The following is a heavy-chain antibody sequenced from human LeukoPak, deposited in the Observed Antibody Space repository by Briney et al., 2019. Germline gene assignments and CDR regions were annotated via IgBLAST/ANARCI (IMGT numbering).Heavy chain of an antibody. V-gene: IGHV3-7*01. CDR2: IRQDGSEK. CDR3: ARDGTAAGLYFDL. CDR1: GFTFTDYW. J-gene: IGHJ4*01. D-gene: IGHD6-13*01. Sequence: GGSLRLSCEVSGFTFTDYWMNWVRQAPGKGPEWVASIRQDGSEKTYVDSVEGRFTISRDNTKNSLSLQLNSLRAEDTAVYYCARDGTAAGLYFDLWGQGTLVTVSS.